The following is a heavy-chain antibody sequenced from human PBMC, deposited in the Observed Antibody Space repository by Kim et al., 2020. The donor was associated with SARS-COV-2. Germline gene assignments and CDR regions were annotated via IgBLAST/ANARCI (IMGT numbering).Heavy chain of an antibody. V-gene: IGHV3-21*01. CDR1: GFTFSSYS. CDR3: ARDVTGFWSGYSSY. D-gene: IGHD3-3*01. CDR2: ISSSSSYI. Sequence: GGSLRLSCAASGFTFSSYSMNWVRQAPGKGLEWVSSISSSSSYIYYADSVKGRFTISRDNAKNSLYLQMNSLRAEDTAVYYCARDVTGFWSGYSSYWGQGTLVTVSS. J-gene: IGHJ4*02.